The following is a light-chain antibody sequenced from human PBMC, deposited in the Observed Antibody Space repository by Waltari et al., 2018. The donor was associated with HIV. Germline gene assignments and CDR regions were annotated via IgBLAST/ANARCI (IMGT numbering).Light chain of an antibody. CDR3: QQYTTSPYT. CDR2: GAA. Sequence: DIVLTQSPGTVSLSPGERATLSCRASQSVAGNDIAWYHQVPGQAPRLRISGAARRATGIPARFSGSGSGTDFTLTISGLEPEDFGVYYCQQYTTSPYTFGQGTNLEI. CDR1: QSVAGND. V-gene: IGKV3-20*01. J-gene: IGKJ2*01.